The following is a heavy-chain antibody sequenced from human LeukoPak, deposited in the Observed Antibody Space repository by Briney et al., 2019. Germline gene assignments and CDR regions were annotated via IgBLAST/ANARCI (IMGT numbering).Heavy chain of an antibody. CDR2: ISSSSSYI. V-gene: IGHV3-21*01. J-gene: IGHJ4*02. CDR3: ARAITMVRGVLEFDY. D-gene: IGHD3-10*01. CDR1: GFTFSSYS. Sequence: GGSLRLSCAASGFTFSSYSMNWVRQAPGKGLEWVSSISSSSSYIYYVDSVKGRFTISRDNAKNSLYLQMNSLRAEDTAVYYCARAITMVRGVLEFDYWGQGTLVTVSS.